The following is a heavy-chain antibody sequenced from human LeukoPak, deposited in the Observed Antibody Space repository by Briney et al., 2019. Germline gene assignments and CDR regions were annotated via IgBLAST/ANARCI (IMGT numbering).Heavy chain of an antibody. CDR1: GFTFSGHE. CDR2: ISSGGSTI. CDR3: ARTFRGIDY. V-gene: IGHV3-48*03. D-gene: IGHD3-10*01. J-gene: IGHJ4*02. Sequence: GGSLRLSCAVSGFTFSGHEMNWVRQAPGKGLEWVSYISSGGSTIYYANSVKGRFTISRDNAKNSLYLQMNSLRAEDTAVYYCARTFRGIDYWGQGTLVPVSS.